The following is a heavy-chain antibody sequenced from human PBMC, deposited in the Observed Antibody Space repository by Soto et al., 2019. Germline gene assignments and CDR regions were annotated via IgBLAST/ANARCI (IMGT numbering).Heavy chain of an antibody. CDR2: IYHTGRN. Sequence: QVQLQESGPSLVKPSGTLSLTCVITNTSISSSNWWSWVRQAPGKGLEWIGEIYHTGRNNFAPSLKNRVTMSIDKSNNRFSLRLTSLTAADTAVYYCVRDAAHYDILTGSSLGRAFDIWGQGTMVTVSS. CDR3: VRDAAHYDILTGSSLGRAFDI. J-gene: IGHJ3*02. D-gene: IGHD3-9*01. CDR1: NTSISSSNW. V-gene: IGHV4-4*02.